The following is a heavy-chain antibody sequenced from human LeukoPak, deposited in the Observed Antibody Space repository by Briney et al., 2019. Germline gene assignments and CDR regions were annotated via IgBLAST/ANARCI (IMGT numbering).Heavy chain of an antibody. D-gene: IGHD3-16*01. J-gene: IGHJ5*02. CDR3: ARGGQWFDP. CDR2: VYTSATT. V-gene: IGHV4-4*07. CDR1: GDSISSFF. Sequence: SETLSLTCSVSGDSISSFFWTWIRQPAGKGLEWIGRVYTSATTNYNPSLKSRVTMSVDTSKNEVSLSLASVTAAGTAVYYCARGGQWFDPWGPGTLVIVS.